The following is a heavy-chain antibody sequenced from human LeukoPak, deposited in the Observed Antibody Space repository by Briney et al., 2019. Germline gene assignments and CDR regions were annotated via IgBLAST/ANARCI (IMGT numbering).Heavy chain of an antibody. J-gene: IGHJ6*04. V-gene: IGHV3-23*01. Sequence: GGSLRLSCAASGFIFSNYAMNWVRQAPGKGLEWVSAISGSGDDTYYADSVKGRFTISRDNAKNSLYLQMNSLRAEDTAVYYCAELGITMIGGVWGKGTTVTISS. CDR1: GFIFSNYA. CDR3: AELGITMIGGV. CDR2: ISGSGDDT. D-gene: IGHD3-10*02.